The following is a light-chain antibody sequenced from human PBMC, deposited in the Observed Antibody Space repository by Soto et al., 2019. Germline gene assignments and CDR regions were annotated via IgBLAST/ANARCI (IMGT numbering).Light chain of an antibody. CDR1: QDITND. V-gene: IGKV1-33*01. Sequence: DIQMTQSPSSLSASVGDRVTITCQASQDITNDLNWYQQKPGKAPKVLIYEASNLETGVPSRFSGSGSGTDFTFTISSLQPEDIATYFCQQYDNVPLTFGGWTKVAIK. J-gene: IGKJ4*01. CDR2: EAS. CDR3: QQYDNVPLT.